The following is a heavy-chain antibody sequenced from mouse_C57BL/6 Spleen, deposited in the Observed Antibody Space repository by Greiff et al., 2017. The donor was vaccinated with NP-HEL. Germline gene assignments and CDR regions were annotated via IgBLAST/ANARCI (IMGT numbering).Heavy chain of an antibody. V-gene: IGHV1-54*01. CDR3: ARSYGSKNYAMDY. Sequence: VKLMESGAELVRPGTSVKVSCKASGYAFTNYLIEWVKQRPGQGLEWIGVINPGSGGTNYNEKFKGKATLTADKSSSTAYMQLSSLTSEDSAVYFCARSYGSKNYAMDYWGQGTSVTVSS. D-gene: IGHD1-1*01. CDR2: INPGSGGT. CDR1: GYAFTNYL. J-gene: IGHJ4*01.